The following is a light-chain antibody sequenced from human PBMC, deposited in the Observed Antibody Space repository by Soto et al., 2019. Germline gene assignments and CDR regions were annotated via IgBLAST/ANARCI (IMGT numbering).Light chain of an antibody. V-gene: IGKV1-5*01. Sequence: DIPMTQSPSTLSASVGDRVTLTCRASQSISSWLAWYQQKPGKAPKLLIYHAYSLESGVPSRFSGSESGTEFTVTINSLQPDDFATYYCQQYNSYPWTFGQGTKVEIK. CDR3: QQYNSYPWT. J-gene: IGKJ1*01. CDR1: QSISSW. CDR2: HAY.